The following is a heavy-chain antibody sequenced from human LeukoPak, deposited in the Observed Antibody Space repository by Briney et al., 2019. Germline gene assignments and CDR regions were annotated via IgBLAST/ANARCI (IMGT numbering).Heavy chain of an antibody. J-gene: IGHJ3*02. D-gene: IGHD3-10*01. CDR1: GFNIEGHN. V-gene: IGHV3-30*02. CDR3: AKDFGSGRYAFDI. Sequence: GSLKLSCAASGFNIEGHNMHWVRQAPGKGLEWVSFIRHDGGRKWYVDSVKGRFTISRDNSKNTLSLQMNDLRLKDTAVYYCAKDFGSGRYAFDIWGQGTIVTDSS. CDR2: IRHDGGRK.